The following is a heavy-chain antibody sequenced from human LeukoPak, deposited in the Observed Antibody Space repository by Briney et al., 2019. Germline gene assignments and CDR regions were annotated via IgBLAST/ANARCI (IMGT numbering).Heavy chain of an antibody. D-gene: IGHD6-13*01. CDR2: ISGSGGST. CDR3: ATYSSRWYCFDY. J-gene: IGHJ4*02. Sequence: SGGSLRLSCAASGFTFSSYAMSWVRQAPGKAREWVSAISGSGGSTYYADSVKGRFTISRDNSKNTLYLQMNSLRAEDTAVYYCATYSSRWYCFDYWGQGTLVTVSS. V-gene: IGHV3-23*01. CDR1: GFTFSSYA.